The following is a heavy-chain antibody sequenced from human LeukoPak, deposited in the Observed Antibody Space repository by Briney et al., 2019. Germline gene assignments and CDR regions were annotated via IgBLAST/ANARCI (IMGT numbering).Heavy chain of an antibody. V-gene: IGHV3-23*01. D-gene: IGHD3-10*01. CDR2: ISGSGGST. Sequence: GRSLRLSCAASGFTFDDYAMHWVRQAPGKGLEWVSGISGSGGSTYYADSVKGRFTISRDNSKNTLYLQMNSLRAEDTAVYYCAKMRSPFDYWGQGTLVTVSS. CDR1: GFTFDDYA. J-gene: IGHJ4*02. CDR3: AKMRSPFDY.